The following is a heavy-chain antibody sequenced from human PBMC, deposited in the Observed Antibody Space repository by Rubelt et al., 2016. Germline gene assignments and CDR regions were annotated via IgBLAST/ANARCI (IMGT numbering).Heavy chain of an antibody. CDR2: IYYSRST. Sequence: QVQLQESGPGLVKPSETLSLTCTVSGGSISSYYWSWIRQPPGKGLEWIGYIYYSRSTNYNPSLKSRVTISVDTSKSKCSLKLRSVTAAETAVYYCAGGSTICGVASGYFDDWGQGTLVTVAS. D-gene: IGHD3-3*01. J-gene: IGHJ4*02. CDR1: GGSISSYY. CDR3: AGGSTICGVASGYFDD. V-gene: IGHV4-59*01.